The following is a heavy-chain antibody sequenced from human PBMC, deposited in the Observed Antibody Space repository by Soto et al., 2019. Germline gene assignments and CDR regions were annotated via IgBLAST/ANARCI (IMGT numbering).Heavy chain of an antibody. D-gene: IGHD2-8*01. Sequence: QVQLVQSGAEVKKPGSSVKVSCKASGGTFSSYAISWVRQAPGQGLEWMGGIIPIFGTANYAQKFQGRVTITADESTRTAYMELSSLRSEDTAVYYCARDNGGYCPNGVCYLFDYWGQGTLVTVSS. CDR1: GGTFSSYA. V-gene: IGHV1-69*01. J-gene: IGHJ4*02. CDR2: IIPIFGTA. CDR3: ARDNGGYCPNGVCYLFDY.